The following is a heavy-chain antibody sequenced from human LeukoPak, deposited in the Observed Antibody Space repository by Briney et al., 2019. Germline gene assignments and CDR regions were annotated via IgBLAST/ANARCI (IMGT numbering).Heavy chain of an antibody. J-gene: IGHJ4*02. D-gene: IGHD6-13*01. CDR3: ARPHSSSWWTIDYFDY. Sequence: GASVKVSCKASGYTFTSYGISWVRQAPGQGLEWMGIINPSGGSTSYAQKFQGRVTMTRDMSTSTVYMELNSLRAEDTAVYYCARPHSSSWWTIDYFDYWGQGTLVTVSS. CDR2: INPSGGST. V-gene: IGHV1-46*01. CDR1: GYTFTSYG.